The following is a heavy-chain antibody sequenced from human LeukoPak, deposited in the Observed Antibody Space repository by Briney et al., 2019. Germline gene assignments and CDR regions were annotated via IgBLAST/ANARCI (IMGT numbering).Heavy chain of an antibody. CDR2: IIPIFGIA. CDR3: ARDGLFRGYDSSGYYSSY. CDR1: GGTFSSYA. V-gene: IGHV1-69*04. Sequence: SVMVSCKASGGTFSSYAISWVRQAPGQGLEWMGRIIPIFGIANYAQKFQGRVTITADKSTSTAYMELSSLRSEDTAVYYCARDGLFRGYDSSGYYSSYWGQGTLVTVSS. D-gene: IGHD3-22*01. J-gene: IGHJ4*02.